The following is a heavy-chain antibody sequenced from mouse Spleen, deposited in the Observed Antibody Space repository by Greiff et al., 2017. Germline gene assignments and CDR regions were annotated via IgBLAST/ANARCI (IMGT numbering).Heavy chain of an antibody. V-gene: IGHV14-4*01. J-gene: IGHJ2*01. D-gene: IGHD2-1*01. CDR1: GFNIKDDY. Sequence: VQLQQSGAELVRPGASVKLSCTASGFNIKDDYMHWVKQRPEQGLEWIGWIDPENGDTEYASKFQGKATITADTSSNTAYLQLSSLTSEDTAVYYCTLYGNYDYFDYWGQGTTLTVSS. CDR2: IDPENGDT. CDR3: TLYGNYDYFDY.